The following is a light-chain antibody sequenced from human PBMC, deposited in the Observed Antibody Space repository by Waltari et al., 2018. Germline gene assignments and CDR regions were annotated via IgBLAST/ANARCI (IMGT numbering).Light chain of an antibody. V-gene: IGLV2-8*01. CDR3: SSYAGSNNYV. J-gene: IGLJ1*01. CDR1: SSDVGGYNY. Sequence: QSALTQPPSASGSPGQSVTISCTGTSSDVGGYNYVSWYQQHPGKAPKIMIYEVSKRPSGVPDRFAGSTAGKTASLTVSGLQAEDEADYYCSSYAGSNNYVFGTGTKVTVL. CDR2: EVS.